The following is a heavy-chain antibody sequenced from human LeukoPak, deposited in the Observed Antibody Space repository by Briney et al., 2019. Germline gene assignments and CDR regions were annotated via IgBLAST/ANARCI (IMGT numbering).Heavy chain of an antibody. CDR3: ARDLSSSSNFAY. V-gene: IGHV1-18*01. D-gene: IGHD6-13*01. CDR2: ISAYNGNT. J-gene: IGHJ4*02. Sequence: ASVKVSCKASGGSFSNYAFSWVRQAPGQGLEWMGWISAYNGNTNYAQKLQGRVTMTTDTSTSTAYMELRSLRSDDTAVYYCARDLSSSSNFAYWGQGTLVTVSS. CDR1: GGSFSNYA.